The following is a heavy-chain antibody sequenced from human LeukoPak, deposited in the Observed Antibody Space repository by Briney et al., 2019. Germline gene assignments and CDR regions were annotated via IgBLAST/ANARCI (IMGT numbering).Heavy chain of an antibody. V-gene: IGHV3-30*01. CDR2: ISYDGSNK. J-gene: IGHJ6*03. CDR1: GFTFSRHS. CDR3: ARDADVAGRFFEWLPAHYYYYMDV. D-gene: IGHD3-3*01. Sequence: GRSLRLSCAASGFTFSRHSMHWVRQAPGKGLEWVAGISYDGSNKYYADSVKGRFTISRDSSRNTVYLQMNSLRSEDTAVYYCARDADVAGRFFEWLPAHYYYYMDVRGKGTTVTVS.